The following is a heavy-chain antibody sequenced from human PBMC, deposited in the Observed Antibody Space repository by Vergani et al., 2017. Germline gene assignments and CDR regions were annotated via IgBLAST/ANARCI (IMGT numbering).Heavy chain of an antibody. J-gene: IGHJ4*02. Sequence: EVQLVESGGGLVKPGGSLRLSCAASGFTFSSYNMNWVRQAPGKGLEWVSSISSSSSYIYYADSVKGRFTISRDNAKNSLYLQMNSLRAEDTAVYYCARDPDLGYCSSTSCPEFDYWGQGTLVTVSS. CDR2: ISSSSSYI. D-gene: IGHD2-2*01. V-gene: IGHV3-21*01. CDR3: ARDPDLGYCSSTSCPEFDY. CDR1: GFTFSSYN.